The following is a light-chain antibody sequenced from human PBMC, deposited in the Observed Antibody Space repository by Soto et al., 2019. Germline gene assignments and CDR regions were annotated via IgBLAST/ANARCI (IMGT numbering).Light chain of an antibody. J-gene: IGKJ1*01. Sequence: EIVMTQSPATLSVSPGERDTLSCRASQSVGSNLAWYQQKPGQPPWLLISGASTRATVIPARFSGSGSGTEFTLTISSLESEDFAVYFCQQYNNWPPRTFGQGTKVEIK. CDR3: QQYNNWPPRT. CDR2: GAS. V-gene: IGKV3-15*01. CDR1: QSVGSN.